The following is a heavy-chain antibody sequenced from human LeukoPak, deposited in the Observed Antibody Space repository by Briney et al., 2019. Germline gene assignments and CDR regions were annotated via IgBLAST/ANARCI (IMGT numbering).Heavy chain of an antibody. V-gene: IGHV4-4*07. CDR1: GGSISSYY. CDR3: ARDRGLVIGSYYYYYMDV. D-gene: IGHD3-9*01. Sequence: SETLSLTCTVSGGSISSYYWSWIRQPAGKGLEWIGRIYTSGSTNYNPSLKSRVTMSVDTSKNQFSLKLSSVTAADTAVYYCARDRGLVIGSYYYYYMDVWGKGTTVTVSS. J-gene: IGHJ6*03. CDR2: IYTSGST.